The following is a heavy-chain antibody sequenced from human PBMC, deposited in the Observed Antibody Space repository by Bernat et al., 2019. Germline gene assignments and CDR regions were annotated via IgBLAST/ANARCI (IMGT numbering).Heavy chain of an antibody. J-gene: IGHJ5*02. D-gene: IGHD1-1*01. CDR3: ARDLLLERGGWFDP. V-gene: IGHV3-30-3*01. CDR2: TSYDGSDT. Sequence: QVQLVESGGGVVQPGRSLRLSCAASGFSFSRYAMHWVRQAPGKGLEWVAVTSYDGSDTDYADSVKGRFTISIDNSKNTLYLQMNSLTSEDTAVYYCARDLLLERGGWFDPWGQGTLVTISS. CDR1: GFSFSRYA.